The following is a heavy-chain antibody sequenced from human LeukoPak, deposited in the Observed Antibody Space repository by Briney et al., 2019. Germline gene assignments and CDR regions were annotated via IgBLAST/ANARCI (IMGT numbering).Heavy chain of an antibody. CDR3: ARRQVADGYNVWAFDY. Sequence: GESLKISCKGSGYSFTSYWIGWVRQMPGKGLEWMGIIYPGDSDTRYSPSFQGQVTISADKSISTAYLQWSSLKASDTAMYYCARRQVADGYNVWAFDYWGQGTLVTVSS. V-gene: IGHV5-51*01. CDR1: GYSFTSYW. J-gene: IGHJ4*02. CDR2: IYPGDSDT. D-gene: IGHD5-24*01.